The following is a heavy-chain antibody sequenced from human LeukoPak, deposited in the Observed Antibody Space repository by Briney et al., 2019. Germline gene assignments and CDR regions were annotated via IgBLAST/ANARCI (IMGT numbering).Heavy chain of an antibody. D-gene: IGHD5-24*01. Sequence: ASVRVSCKASGGTFSNYGISWVRQAPGQGPEWMGLISPTGGSTAYAQKFQGRVTLTRDMSTSTDYLELSSLRSEDTAVYYCARDNSVRDEAWWFYPWGQGTLVTVSS. V-gene: IGHV1-46*01. CDR1: GGTFSNYG. CDR3: ARDNSVRDEAWWFYP. J-gene: IGHJ5*02. CDR2: ISPTGGST.